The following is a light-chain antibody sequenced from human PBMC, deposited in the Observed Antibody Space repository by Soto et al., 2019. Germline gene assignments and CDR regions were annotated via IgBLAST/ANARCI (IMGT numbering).Light chain of an antibody. CDR1: SSDVGGYNY. V-gene: IGLV2-14*01. CDR2: EVS. J-gene: IGLJ2*01. Sequence: QSALTQPASVSGSPGQSITISCTGTSSDVGGYNYVSWYQQHPGKAPKLMIYEVSNRPSGISNRFSGSKSGNTASLTISALQAEDEADYYCCSYTSSSTRVVFGGGTKVTVL. CDR3: CSYTSSSTRVV.